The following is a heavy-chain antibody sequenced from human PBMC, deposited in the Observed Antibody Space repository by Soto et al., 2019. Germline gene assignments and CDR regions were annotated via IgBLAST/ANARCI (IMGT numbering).Heavy chain of an antibody. J-gene: IGHJ5*02. CDR3: ARGLVGSGYYYVSRGDWFDP. D-gene: IGHD3-22*01. V-gene: IGHV1-46*01. CDR1: GYTFTSYY. Sequence: ASVKVSCKASGYTFTSYYMNWVRQAPGQGLEWMGIINPSGGSTSYAQKFQGRVTMTRDTSTSTVYMELSSLRSEDTAVYYCARGLVGSGYYYVSRGDWFDPWGQGTLVTVSS. CDR2: INPSGGST.